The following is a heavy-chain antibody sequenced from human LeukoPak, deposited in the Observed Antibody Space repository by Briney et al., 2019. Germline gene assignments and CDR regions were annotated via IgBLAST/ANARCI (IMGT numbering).Heavy chain of an antibody. J-gene: IGHJ4*02. CDR1: GFTFSSYS. V-gene: IGHV3-48*04. Sequence: GGSLRLSCAASGFTFSSYSMNWVRQAPGKGLEWVSYISSSSSTIYYADSVKGRFTISRDNAKNSLYLQMNSLRAEDTAVYYCAREIRRYYDSSGYSDYWGQGTLVTVSS. D-gene: IGHD3-22*01. CDR2: ISSSSSTI. CDR3: AREIRRYYDSSGYSDY.